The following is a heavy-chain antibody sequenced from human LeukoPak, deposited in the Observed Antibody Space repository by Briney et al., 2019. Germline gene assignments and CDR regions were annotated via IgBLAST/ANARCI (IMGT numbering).Heavy chain of an antibody. D-gene: IGHD2-2*01. V-gene: IGHV3-49*04. CDR2: IRSNAYGGTI. CDR3: TRGGDFGVPAPLGIDAFDI. J-gene: IGHJ3*02. CDR1: GFTFGHYA. Sequence: GGSLRLSCTGSGFTFGHYAMAWVRQAPGEGLERGGFIRSNAYGGTIEYAASVKGRFTISRDNSKGIAYLQMDSLRTADTAVYYCTRGGDFGVPAPLGIDAFDIWGQGTMVTVSS.